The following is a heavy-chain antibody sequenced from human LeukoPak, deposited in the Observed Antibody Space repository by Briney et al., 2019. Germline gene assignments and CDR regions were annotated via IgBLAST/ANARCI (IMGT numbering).Heavy chain of an antibody. CDR2: IKYDGSEK. D-gene: IGHD6-13*01. CDR1: GFTFSSYW. Sequence: PGGSLRLSCAASGFTFSSYWMTWVRQAPGKGLEWVANIKYDGSEKYYVDSVKGRFTISRDNAKNSLYLQMNSLRAEDTAVYYCARDSYPYSSSHWGQGTLVTVSS. J-gene: IGHJ4*02. CDR3: ARDSYPYSSSH. V-gene: IGHV3-7*01.